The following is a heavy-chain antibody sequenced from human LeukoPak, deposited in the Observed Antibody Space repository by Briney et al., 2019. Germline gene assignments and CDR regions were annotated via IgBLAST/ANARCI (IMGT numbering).Heavy chain of an antibody. Sequence: GGSLRLSCAASGFTFTMFSMNWLRQAPGKGLEWIAFIRGRSDTTYYADSVQGRFTISRDNAEDSVYLQMNSLRVEDTAVYYCASIWGVTYDYWGQGTLVTVSS. J-gene: IGHJ4*02. D-gene: IGHD2-21*02. CDR1: GFTFTMFS. CDR3: ASIWGVTYDY. CDR2: IRGRSDTT. V-gene: IGHV3-48*01.